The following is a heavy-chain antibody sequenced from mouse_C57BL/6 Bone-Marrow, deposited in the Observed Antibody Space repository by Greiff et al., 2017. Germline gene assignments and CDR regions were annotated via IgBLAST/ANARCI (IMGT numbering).Heavy chain of an antibody. CDR1: GFTFSSYA. CDR2: ISDGGSYT. CDR3: ARDHYYGSSYKGMDY. D-gene: IGHD1-1*01. V-gene: IGHV5-4*01. J-gene: IGHJ4*01. Sequence: EVMLVESGGGLVKPGGSLKLSCAASGFTFSSYAMSWVRQTPEKRLEWVATISDGGSYTYYPDNVKGRFTISRDNAKNNLYLQMSHLKSEDTAMXYCARDHYYGSSYKGMDYWGQGTSVTVSS.